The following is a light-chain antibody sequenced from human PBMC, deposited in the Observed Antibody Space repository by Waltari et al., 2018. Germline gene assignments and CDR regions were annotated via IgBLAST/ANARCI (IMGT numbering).Light chain of an antibody. J-gene: IGKJ1*01. CDR2: CAS. CDR3: QQDYRLGT. V-gene: IGKV4-1*01. CDR1: NY. Sequence: NYLTWDLRKPVQAAKLLISCASTRESGVLARFRRSGSGTDFTLTISNVQTEDVALYYWQQDYRLGTFSQGTKVEIK.